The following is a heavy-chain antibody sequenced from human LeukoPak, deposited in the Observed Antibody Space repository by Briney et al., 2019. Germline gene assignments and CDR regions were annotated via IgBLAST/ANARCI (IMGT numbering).Heavy chain of an antibody. J-gene: IGHJ4*02. CDR3: ARGEFWVRPFDY. CDR1: GGSISSYY. V-gene: IGHV4-59*12. D-gene: IGHD3-3*01. CDR2: IYYSGST. Sequence: SETLSLTCTVSGGSISSYYWSWIRQPPGKGLEWIGYIYYSGSTNYNPSLKSRVTISVDTSKNQFSLKLSSVTAADTAVYYCARGEFWVRPFDYWGQGTLVTVSS.